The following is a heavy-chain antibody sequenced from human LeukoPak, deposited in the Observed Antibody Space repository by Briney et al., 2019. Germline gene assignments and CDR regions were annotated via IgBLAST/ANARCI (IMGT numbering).Heavy chain of an antibody. Sequence: PGGSLRLSCAASGFTFSSFAMSWVRQAPGKGLEWVSAISGSGGSTYYADSVKGRFTISRDNSKNTLYLQMNSLRAEDTAVYYCAKSLNLVVPAAIRPPLDYWGQGTLVTVSS. CDR2: ISGSGGST. D-gene: IGHD2-2*01. J-gene: IGHJ4*02. V-gene: IGHV3-23*01. CDR1: GFTFSSFA. CDR3: AKSLNLVVPAAIRPPLDY.